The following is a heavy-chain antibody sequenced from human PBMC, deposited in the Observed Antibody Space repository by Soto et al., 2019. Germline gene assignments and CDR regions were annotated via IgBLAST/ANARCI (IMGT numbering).Heavy chain of an antibody. CDR2: INHSGST. J-gene: IGHJ4*02. D-gene: IGHD2-15*01. Sequence: PSETLSLTCAVYGGSFSGYYWSWIRQPPGKGLEWIGEINHSGSTNYNPSLKSRVTISVDTSKNQFSLKLSSVTAADTAVYYCARSPVVAASDYWGKGTLVTVSS. V-gene: IGHV4-34*01. CDR3: ARSPVVAASDY. CDR1: GGSFSGYY.